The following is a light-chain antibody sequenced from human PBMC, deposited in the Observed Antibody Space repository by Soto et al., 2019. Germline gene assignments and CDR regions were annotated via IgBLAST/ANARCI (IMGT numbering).Light chain of an antibody. J-gene: IGKJ2*01. CDR3: QQYNGYPHT. Sequence: IQMTQSPSTLSASVGDRVTITCRASQSNSTWLAWYQQKPGKAPKLLIYKASSLRNGVPSRFSGSGSGTEFTLTIYSLQPDDFASYYCQQYNGYPHTFGQG. V-gene: IGKV1-5*03. CDR2: KAS. CDR1: QSNSTW.